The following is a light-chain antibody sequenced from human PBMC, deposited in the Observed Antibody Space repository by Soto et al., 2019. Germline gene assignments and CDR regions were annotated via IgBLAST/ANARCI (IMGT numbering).Light chain of an antibody. CDR3: QRLRMYPST. Sequence: IQLTQSPSSLSASVGDRVTITCRASQDIAIYLARYQQKPGEATKLLIYDASTLYGGVPSRFSGSGSETDFALTITSLQAEDFSTYYCQRLRMYPSTFGGGTKVEIK. CDR2: DAS. CDR1: QDIAIY. J-gene: IGKJ4*01. V-gene: IGKV1-9*01.